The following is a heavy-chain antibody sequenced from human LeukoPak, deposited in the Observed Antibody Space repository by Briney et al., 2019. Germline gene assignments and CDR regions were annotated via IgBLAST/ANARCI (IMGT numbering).Heavy chain of an antibody. Sequence: ASVKVSCKVSGYTLTELSMHWVRQAPGKGLEWMGGFDPEDGETIYAQKFQGRVTMTEDTSTDTAYMELSSLRSEDTAVYYCATVPHYDILTGYYNVLSAFDYWSQGTLVTVSS. CDR1: GYTLTELS. D-gene: IGHD3-9*01. CDR2: FDPEDGET. CDR3: ATVPHYDILTGYYNVLSAFDY. J-gene: IGHJ4*02. V-gene: IGHV1-24*01.